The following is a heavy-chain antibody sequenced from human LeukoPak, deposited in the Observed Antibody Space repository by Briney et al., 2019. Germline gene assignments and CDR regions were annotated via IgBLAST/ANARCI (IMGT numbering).Heavy chain of an antibody. V-gene: IGHV1-2*02. Sequence: ASVKVSCKASGYTFTGYYMHWVRQAPGQGLEWMGWINPNSGGTNYAQKFQGRVTMTRDTSISTAYMELSRLRSDDTAVYYCARDPPLRFLEDGYGAELDYWGQGTLVTVSS. D-gene: IGHD3-3*01. J-gene: IGHJ4*02. CDR2: INPNSGGT. CDR3: ARDPPLRFLEDGYGAELDY. CDR1: GYTFTGYY.